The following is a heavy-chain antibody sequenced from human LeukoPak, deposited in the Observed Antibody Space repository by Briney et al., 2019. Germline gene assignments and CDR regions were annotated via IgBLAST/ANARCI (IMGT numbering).Heavy chain of an antibody. V-gene: IGHV3-23*01. CDR3: VKSWGWTRPYYNYMQV. Sequence: HPGGSLSLSCVASGFPFNKFAMTWVRQVPGKGLEWVAIIGYGGVSIYYADSVKGRFTISRDDSNNTLSLQMNNLRAEDTSIYYCVKSWGWTRPYYNYMQVWGKGTTVTVSS. CDR2: IGYGGVSI. D-gene: IGHD3/OR15-3a*01. J-gene: IGHJ6*03. CDR1: GFPFNKFA.